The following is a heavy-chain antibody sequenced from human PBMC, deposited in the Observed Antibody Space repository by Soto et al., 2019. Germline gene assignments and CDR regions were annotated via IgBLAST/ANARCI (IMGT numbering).Heavy chain of an antibody. Sequence: GGSLRLSCAASGFTVSSNYMSWVRQAPGKGLEWVSVIYSGGSTYYADSVKGRFTISRDNSKNTLYLQMNSLRAEDTAVYYCARDTSPVSEGGDYFDDGYYYYGMDVWGQGTTVTVSS. V-gene: IGHV3-53*01. J-gene: IGHJ6*02. CDR2: IYSGGST. D-gene: IGHD4-17*01. CDR1: GFTVSSNY. CDR3: ARDTSPVSEGGDYFDDGYYYYGMDV.